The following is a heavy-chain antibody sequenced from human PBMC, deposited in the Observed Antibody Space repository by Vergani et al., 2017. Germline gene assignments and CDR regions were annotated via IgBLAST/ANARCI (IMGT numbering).Heavy chain of an antibody. CDR2: IYYSGGA. D-gene: IGHD6-19*01. CDR3: ARHSTVEWLVKLGWIDP. CDR1: GASIRSSNYY. V-gene: IGHV4-39*01. J-gene: IGHJ5*02. Sequence: QLQLQESGPGLVKPSATLSLTCSVSGASIRSSNYYLGWIRQPPGKGLEWIASIYYSGGAYYNPYLKSRVTISVDTSKNQFSLKLSSVTAADTAVYFCARHSTVEWLVKLGWIDPWGQGILVTVSS.